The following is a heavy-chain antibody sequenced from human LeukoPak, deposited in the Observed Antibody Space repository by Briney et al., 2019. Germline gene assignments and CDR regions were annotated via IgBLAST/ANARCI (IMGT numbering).Heavy chain of an antibody. CDR3: ARARKSKTTVTH. Sequence: ASVKVSCKASGYTFTGYYMHWVRQAPGQGLEWMGWINPNSGGTNYAQKLQGRVTMTTDTSTSTAYMELRSLRSDDTAVYYCARARKSKTTVTHWGQGTLVTVSS. V-gene: IGHV1-2*02. CDR1: GYTFTGYY. J-gene: IGHJ4*02. CDR2: INPNSGGT. D-gene: IGHD4-11*01.